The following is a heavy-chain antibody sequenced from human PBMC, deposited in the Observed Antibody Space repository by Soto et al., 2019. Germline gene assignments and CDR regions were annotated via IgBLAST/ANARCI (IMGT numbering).Heavy chain of an antibody. J-gene: IGHJ4*02. CDR3: VRVGCGYGYYFDC. V-gene: IGHV3-30-3*01. CDR1: GFTFSSYA. D-gene: IGHD5-18*01. Sequence: QVQLVESGGGVVQPGRSLRLSCAASGFTFSSYAMHWVRQAPGKGLEWVAVISYDGSNKYYADSVKGRFTITRDNSKNTVYVQMNGLSAEDRAVYYWVRVGCGYGYYFDCWGQGTLVTVSS. CDR2: ISYDGSNK.